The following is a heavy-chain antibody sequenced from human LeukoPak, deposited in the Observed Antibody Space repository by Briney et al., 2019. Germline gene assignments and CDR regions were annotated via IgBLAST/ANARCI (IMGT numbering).Heavy chain of an antibody. D-gene: IGHD6-19*01. Sequence: PSETLSLTCTVSGSSVSNYYWNWIRQPPGKGLEWLGHISYSGSTIYNPSLNSRVTISLDTSKNQFSLSLNSVTAADTAVYFCARRVLMSSAGVPDTWLDPWSQGTLVTVSS. CDR1: GSSVSNYY. CDR2: ISYSGST. CDR3: ARRVLMSSAGVPDTWLDP. V-gene: IGHV4-59*08. J-gene: IGHJ5*02.